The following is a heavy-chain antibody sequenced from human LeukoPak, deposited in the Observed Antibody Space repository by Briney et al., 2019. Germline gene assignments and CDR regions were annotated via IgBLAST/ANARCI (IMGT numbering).Heavy chain of an antibody. D-gene: IGHD2-2*01. V-gene: IGHV4-30-2*01. CDR3: ARAPYQLLAGSGLYYYYDMDV. J-gene: IGHJ6*02. Sequence: TSETLSRTCAVSGGSISSGGYSWSWIRQPPGKGLEWIGYICHSGSTYYNPSLKSRVTISVDRSKNQFSLKLSSVTAADTAVYYCARAPYQLLAGSGLYYYYDMDVWGQGTTVTVSS. CDR2: ICHSGST. CDR1: GGSISSGGYS.